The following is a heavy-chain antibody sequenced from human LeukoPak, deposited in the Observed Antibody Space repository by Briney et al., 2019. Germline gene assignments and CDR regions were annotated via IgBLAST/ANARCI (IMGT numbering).Heavy chain of an antibody. Sequence: HPGGSLRLSCAASGFTFNNYWMAWVRQAPGKGLEWVANIKQDGSEKYYVDSVKGRFTISRDNAKNSLYLHMNSLRAEDAAVYYCARDGWPFGYWGQGTLVTVSS. CDR2: IKQDGSEK. D-gene: IGHD6-19*01. CDR1: GFTFNNYW. J-gene: IGHJ4*02. CDR3: ARDGWPFGY. V-gene: IGHV3-7*04.